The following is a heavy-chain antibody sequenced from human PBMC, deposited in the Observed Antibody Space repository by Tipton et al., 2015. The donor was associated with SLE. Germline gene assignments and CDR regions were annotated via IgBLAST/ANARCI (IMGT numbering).Heavy chain of an antibody. Sequence: TLSLTCTVSGGSISSGSYPWSWIRKPAGKGLEWIGYIYASGSTHYNPSLKSRVTMSVDTSKNQFSLKLSSVTAADTAVYYCATSHERHSSGCTFDYWGQGTLVTVSS. CDR3: ATSHERHSSGCTFDY. CDR2: IYASGST. V-gene: IGHV4-61*09. J-gene: IGHJ4*02. CDR1: GGSISSGSYP. D-gene: IGHD6-19*01.